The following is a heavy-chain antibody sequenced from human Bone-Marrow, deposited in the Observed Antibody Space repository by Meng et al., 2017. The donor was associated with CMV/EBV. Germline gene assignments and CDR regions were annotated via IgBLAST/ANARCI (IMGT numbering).Heavy chain of an antibody. Sequence: QVPLGQAGGEVEKPGSSVKVSCKASGGTFSSYAISWVRQAPGQGLEWMGGIIPIFGTANYAQKFQGRVTITADESTSTAYIELSSLRSEDTAVYYCARGVLFGEAGTVLDYWGQGTLVTVSS. CDR2: IIPIFGTA. V-gene: IGHV1-69*12. CDR3: ARGVLFGEAGTVLDY. J-gene: IGHJ4*02. CDR1: GGTFSSYA. D-gene: IGHD1-7*01.